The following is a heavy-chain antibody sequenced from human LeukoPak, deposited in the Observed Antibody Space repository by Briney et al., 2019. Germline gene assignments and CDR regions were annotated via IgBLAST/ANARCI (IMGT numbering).Heavy chain of an antibody. CDR2: ISSSGSTI. Sequence: PGGSLRLSCIASEFTFNKYAMSWVRQAPGKGLEWVSYISSSGSTIYYADSVKGRFTISRDNAKNSLYLQMNSLRAEDTAVYYCARDVADYYLFSFDYWGQGTLVTVSS. J-gene: IGHJ4*02. CDR1: EFTFNKYA. CDR3: ARDVADYYLFSFDY. D-gene: IGHD1-26*01. V-gene: IGHV3-11*01.